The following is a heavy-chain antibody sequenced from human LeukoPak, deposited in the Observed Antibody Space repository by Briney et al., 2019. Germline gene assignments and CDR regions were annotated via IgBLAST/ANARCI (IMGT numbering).Heavy chain of an antibody. CDR1: GGSISSYY. J-gene: IGHJ4*02. V-gene: IGHV4-4*07. D-gene: IGHD2-2*02. Sequence: SETLSPTCTVSGGSISSYYWSWIRQPAGKGLEWIGRIYTSGSTNYNPSLKSRVTMSVDTSKNQFSLKLSSVTAADTAVYYCARAQADCSSTSCYTSGFDYWGQGTLVTVSS. CDR2: IYTSGST. CDR3: ARAQADCSSTSCYTSGFDY.